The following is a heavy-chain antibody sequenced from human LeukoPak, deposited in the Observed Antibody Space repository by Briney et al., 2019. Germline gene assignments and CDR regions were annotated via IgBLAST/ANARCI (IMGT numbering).Heavy chain of an antibody. V-gene: IGHV3-48*03. J-gene: IGHJ4*02. D-gene: IGHD3-22*01. Sequence: GGSLRPSCAASGFTFSSYEMNWVRQAPGKGLEWVSYISSNGSTIYYADSVKGRFTISRDNAKNSLYLQMNSLRAEDTAVYYCARGSGYFDYWGQGTLVTVSS. CDR2: ISSNGSTI. CDR1: GFTFSSYE. CDR3: ARGSGYFDY.